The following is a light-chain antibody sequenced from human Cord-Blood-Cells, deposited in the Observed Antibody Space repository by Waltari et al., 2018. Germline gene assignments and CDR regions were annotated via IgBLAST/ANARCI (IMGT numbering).Light chain of an antibody. Sequence: QSALTQPASVSGSPGQAITISCTGTSSDVGGYNYVSCYQQHPGKAPKLMIYDVSNRPSGVSNRFSGSKSGNTASLTIAGRQAEDEADYYCSSYTSSSTRVFGGGTKLTVL. CDR1: SSDVGGYNY. CDR3: SSYTSSSTRV. V-gene: IGLV2-14*01. J-gene: IGLJ2*01. CDR2: DVS.